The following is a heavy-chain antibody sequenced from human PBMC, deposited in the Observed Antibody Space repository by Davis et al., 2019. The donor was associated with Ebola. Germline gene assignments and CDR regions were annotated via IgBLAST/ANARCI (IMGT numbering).Heavy chain of an antibody. CDR2: IIPIFGTA. D-gene: IGHD2-15*01. Sequence: AASVKVSCKASGGTFSSYAISWVRQAPGQGLEWMGGIIPIFGTANYAQKFQGRVTITADESTSTAYMELSSLRSEDTAVYYCARETDIVGEAGYYYYGMDVWGQETTVTVSS. J-gene: IGHJ6*02. V-gene: IGHV1-69*13. CDR1: GGTFSSYA. CDR3: ARETDIVGEAGYYYYGMDV.